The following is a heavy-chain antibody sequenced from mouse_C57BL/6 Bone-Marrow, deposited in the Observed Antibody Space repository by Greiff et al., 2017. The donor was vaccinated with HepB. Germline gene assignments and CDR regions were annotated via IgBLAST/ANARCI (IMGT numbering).Heavy chain of an antibody. CDR2: IYPGSGST. CDR1: GYTFTSYW. J-gene: IGHJ3*01. CDR3: AREYDYDGGFAY. D-gene: IGHD2-4*01. Sequence: QVQLQQSGAELVKPGASVKMSCKASGYTFTSYWITWVKQRPGQGLEWIGDIYPGSGSTNYNEKFKSKATLTVDTSSSTAYMQLSSLTSEDSAVYYCAREYDYDGGFAYWGQGTLVTVSA. V-gene: IGHV1-55*01.